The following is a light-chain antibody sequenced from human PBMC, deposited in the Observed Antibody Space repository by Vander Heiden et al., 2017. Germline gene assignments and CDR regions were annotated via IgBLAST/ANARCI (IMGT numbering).Light chain of an antibody. CDR1: ALSKQY. CDR2: TDT. V-gene: IGLV3-25*03. Sequence: YELTQPPSVSVSPGQTARITCSGDALSKQYAYWYQQKSGQAPVMGIYTDTERPSGIPERFSGSSSGTTVTLTISGVHSEDEADYYCLSPDSSGTYVFGTGTKVTVL. CDR3: LSPDSSGTYV. J-gene: IGLJ1*01.